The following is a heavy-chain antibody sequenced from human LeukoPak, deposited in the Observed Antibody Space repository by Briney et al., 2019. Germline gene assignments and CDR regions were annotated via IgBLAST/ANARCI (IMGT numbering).Heavy chain of an antibody. D-gene: IGHD5-18*01. V-gene: IGHV4-59*01. J-gene: IGHJ6*03. Sequence: SETLSLTCNVSGDSITSTYYWSWIRQPPGKGLEWIGYIYYSGSTNYNPSLKSRVTISVDTSKNQFSLKLSSVTAADTAVYYCARTTEGGYTYDYFYYYYMDVWGKGTTVTISS. CDR3: ARTTEGGYTYDYFYYYYMDV. CDR1: GDSITSTYY. CDR2: IYYSGST.